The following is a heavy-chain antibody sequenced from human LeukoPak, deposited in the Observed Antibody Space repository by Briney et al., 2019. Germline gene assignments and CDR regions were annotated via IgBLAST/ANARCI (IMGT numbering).Heavy chain of an antibody. CDR2: IYHSGGT. J-gene: IGHJ4*02. CDR3: ARPAATGYYFDY. Sequence: SETLSLTCAVYGGSFSGYYWGWIRQPPGKGLEWIGSIYHSGGTYYNPSLKSRVTISVDTSKNQFSLKLSSVTAADTAVYYCARPAATGYYFDYWGQGTLVTVSS. V-gene: IGHV4-38-2*01. CDR1: GGSFSGYY. D-gene: IGHD2-15*01.